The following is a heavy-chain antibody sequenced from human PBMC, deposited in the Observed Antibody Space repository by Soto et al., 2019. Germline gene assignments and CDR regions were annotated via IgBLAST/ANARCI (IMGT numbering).Heavy chain of an antibody. CDR2: ISGSGGST. J-gene: IGHJ4*02. CDR3: AKVPYYDFWSGSYYFDY. CDR1: GFTFSNYA. V-gene: IGHV3-23*01. D-gene: IGHD3-3*01. Sequence: GGSLRLSCAASGFTFSNYAMTWVRQAPGKGLEWVSAISGSGGSTYYADSVKGRFTISRDNSKNTLYLQMNSLRAEDTAVYYCAKVPYYDFWSGSYYFDYWGQGTLVTVSS.